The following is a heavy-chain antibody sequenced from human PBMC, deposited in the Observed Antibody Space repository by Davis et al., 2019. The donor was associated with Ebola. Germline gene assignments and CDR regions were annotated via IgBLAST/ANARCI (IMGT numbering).Heavy chain of an antibody. V-gene: IGHV4-4*07. Sequence: PSETLSLTCTVSGDSISSYFWTWIRQPAGKGLEWIGRIHTSGITNYNPSLKSRVTISLDTSKNQFSLTLSSVTAADTAVYYCARETEYSGYGESWGQGTLVTVSS. D-gene: IGHD5-12*01. J-gene: IGHJ4*02. CDR2: IHTSGIT. CDR3: ARETEYSGYGES. CDR1: GDSISSYF.